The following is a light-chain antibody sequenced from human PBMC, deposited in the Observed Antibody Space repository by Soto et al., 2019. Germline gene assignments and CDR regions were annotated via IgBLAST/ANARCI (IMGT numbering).Light chain of an antibody. V-gene: IGKV1-5*01. CDR1: QNIDKW. CDR3: QQYDKYWT. CDR2: DAS. J-gene: IGKJ1*01. Sequence: DIQMTQSPSTLSASVGDRVSITCRASQNIDKWLAWYQQKPQEAPKLLIFDASTLESGVPSRFSGSGSGTEFTLTITSLQADDFATYYCQQYDKYWTFGQGTKVDI.